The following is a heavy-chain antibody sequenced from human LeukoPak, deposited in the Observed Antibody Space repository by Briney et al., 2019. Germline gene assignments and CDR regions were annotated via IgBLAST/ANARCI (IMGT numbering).Heavy chain of an antibody. CDR2: IYYSGST. D-gene: IGHD4-17*01. CDR1: GGSLSSSSYY. J-gene: IGHJ4*02. CDR3: ARGGKLIRWLRGTLFDY. V-gene: IGHV4-39*07. Sequence: SETLSLTCTVSGGSLSSSSYYWGWIRQPPGKGLEWIGSIYYSGSTYYNPSLKSRVTISVDTSKNQFSLKLSSVTAADTAVYYCARGGKLIRWLRGTLFDYWGQGTLVTVSS.